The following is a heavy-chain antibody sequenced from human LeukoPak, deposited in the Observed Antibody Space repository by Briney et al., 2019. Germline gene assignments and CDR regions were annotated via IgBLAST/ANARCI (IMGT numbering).Heavy chain of an antibody. J-gene: IGHJ4*02. CDR3: ARAELVVPAAIDY. V-gene: IGHV4-31*03. Sequence: SETLSLTCTVSGGSISSGGYYWSWIRQHPGKGLEWIGYIYYSGSTYYNPSLKSRVTISVDTSKNQFSLKLSSVTAADTAVYYYARAELVVPAAIDYWGQGTLVTVSS. CDR2: IYYSGST. D-gene: IGHD2-2*01. CDR1: GGSISSGGYY.